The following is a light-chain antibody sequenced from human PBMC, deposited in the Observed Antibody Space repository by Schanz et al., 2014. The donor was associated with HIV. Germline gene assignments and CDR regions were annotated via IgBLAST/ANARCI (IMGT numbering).Light chain of an antibody. CDR3: QHYGGSPAVT. CDR1: RYIGIY. V-gene: IGKV3-20*01. CDR2: SAS. Sequence: TVLTQSPATLSLSPGETATLSCRASRYIGIYLAWYQHKPGQAPRLLIYSASSRATGIPDRFSGSGSGTDFTLTISRLEPEDFAVYYCQHYGGSPAVTFGGGTKVEIK. J-gene: IGKJ4*01.